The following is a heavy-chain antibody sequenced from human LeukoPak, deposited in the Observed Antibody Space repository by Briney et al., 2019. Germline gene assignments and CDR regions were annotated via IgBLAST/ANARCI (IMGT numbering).Heavy chain of an antibody. J-gene: IGHJ4*02. Sequence: NPSETLSLTCGVSGASFDDYYWSWVRQTPGKGLEWLGGINHSGYTNDSPSLKSRVTLSIDTSRKQFSLNLRSVTVADAGIYYCTRMTTGHDYWGQGTLVTVSS. CDR3: TRMTTGHDY. V-gene: IGHV4-34*01. D-gene: IGHD4-17*01. CDR1: GASFDDYY. CDR2: INHSGYT.